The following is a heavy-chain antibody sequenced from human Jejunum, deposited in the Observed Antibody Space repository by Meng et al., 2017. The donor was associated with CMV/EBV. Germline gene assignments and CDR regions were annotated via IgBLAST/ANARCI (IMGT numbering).Heavy chain of an antibody. V-gene: IGHV3-23*01. CDR3: AKNWWENSDYLNS. CDR1: GFTFCDSP. CDR2: ITVAGFAT. J-gene: IGHJ5*02. Sequence: AALGFTFCDSPMSWVRQAPGKGLEWVSTITVAGFATYCADSVKGRFTISRDTSRNPLSLQMNSLRGDDTAIYYCAKNWWENSDYLNSWGQGTLVTFSS. D-gene: IGHD3-22*01.